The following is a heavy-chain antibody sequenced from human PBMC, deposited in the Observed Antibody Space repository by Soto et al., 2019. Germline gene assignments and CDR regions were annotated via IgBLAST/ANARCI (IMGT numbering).Heavy chain of an antibody. V-gene: IGHV4-30-4*01. CDR1: GVSISSGDYY. CDR3: ASSPVPVWFGELSHVYYFDY. Sequence: SETLSLTCTVSGVSISSGDYYWSWIRQPPGKGLEWIGNIYYRGSTYYNPSLKSRVTISVDTSKNQFSLKLSSVTAADTAVYYCASSPVPVWFGELSHVYYFDYWGQGTLVTVSS. CDR2: IYYRGST. J-gene: IGHJ4*02. D-gene: IGHD3-10*01.